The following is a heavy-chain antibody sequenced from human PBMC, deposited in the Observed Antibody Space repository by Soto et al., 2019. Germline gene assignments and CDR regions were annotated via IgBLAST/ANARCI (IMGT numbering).Heavy chain of an antibody. CDR1: GGSISSGGYS. V-gene: IGHV4-30-2*01. D-gene: IGHD6-19*01. CDR2: ISHSGST. CDR3: ARGGLLPDY. Sequence: PSETLSLTCAVSGGSISSGGYSWSWIRQPPGKGLEWIGYISHSGSTYFNPSLKSRVTISVDRSKNQFSLKLSSVTAADTAVYYCARGGLLPDYWGQGTLVTV. J-gene: IGHJ4*02.